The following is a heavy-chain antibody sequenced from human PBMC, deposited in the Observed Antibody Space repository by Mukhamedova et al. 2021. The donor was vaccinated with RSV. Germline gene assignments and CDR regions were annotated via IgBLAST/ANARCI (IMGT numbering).Heavy chain of an antibody. CDR3: ARDNSDCSGGSCYPGWFDP. J-gene: IGHJ5*02. CDR2: G. D-gene: IGHD2-15*01. V-gene: IGHV1-69*01. Sequence: GINAEYMGGRVTITADESTSTAYMELSSLRSEDTAVYYCARDNSDCSGGSCYPGWFDPWGQGTLVTVSS.